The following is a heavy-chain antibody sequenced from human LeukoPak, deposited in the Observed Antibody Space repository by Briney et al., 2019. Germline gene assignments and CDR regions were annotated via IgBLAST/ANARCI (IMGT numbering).Heavy chain of an antibody. CDR3: ARSDYGDSKLDY. V-gene: IGHV4-59*01. D-gene: IGHD4-17*01. CDR1: GGSISSYY. Sequence: KPSETLSLTCTVSGGSISSYYWSWVRQPPGKGVEWIGYIYYSGSTNYTPSLKSRVTISVDTSKNQFSLKLSSVTAADTAVYYCARSDYGDSKLDYWGQGTLVTVSS. J-gene: IGHJ4*02. CDR2: IYYSGST.